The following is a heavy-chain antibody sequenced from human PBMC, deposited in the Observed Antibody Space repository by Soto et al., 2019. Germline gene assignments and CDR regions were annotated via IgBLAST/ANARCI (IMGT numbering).Heavy chain of an antibody. D-gene: IGHD7-27*01. J-gene: IGHJ4*02. Sequence: PSETLSLTCAVCGGSISSGCYSWSWIRQPPGKGLEWIGYIYHSGRTYYNPSLKSRVTISVDRSKNQFSLKLSSVTDADTAVYYCDRLTTDRSFDYWGQGTLV. CDR2: IYHSGRT. CDR1: GGSISSGCYS. CDR3: DRLTTDRSFDY. V-gene: IGHV4-30-2*01.